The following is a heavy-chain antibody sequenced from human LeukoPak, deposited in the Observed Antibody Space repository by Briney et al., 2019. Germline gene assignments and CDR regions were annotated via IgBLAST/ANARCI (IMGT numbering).Heavy chain of an antibody. Sequence: GASLKISCKGSGYSFTSYWISWVRQMRGKGLEWMGRIDPSDSYTNYSPSFQGHVTISADKSISTAYLQWSSLKASATAMYYCASTYYYGSGSYGLFDYWGQGTLVTVSS. CDR3: ASTYYYGSGSYGLFDY. J-gene: IGHJ4*02. D-gene: IGHD3-10*01. CDR1: GYSFTSYW. V-gene: IGHV5-10-1*01. CDR2: IDPSDSYT.